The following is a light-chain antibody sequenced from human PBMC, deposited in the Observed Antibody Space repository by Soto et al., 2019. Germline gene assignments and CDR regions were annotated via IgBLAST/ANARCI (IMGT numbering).Light chain of an antibody. CDR1: QGIGST. V-gene: IGKV3-15*01. Sequence: EIVMTQSPATLSVSPGERATLSCRASQGIGSTLAWYQQKPGQTPRLLIYGASTRATGVPARFSGSGSGTEFTLPINSLQSEDSAVYYCQRYNNWPLTFGGGTKVEIK. CDR3: QRYNNWPLT. J-gene: IGKJ4*01. CDR2: GAS.